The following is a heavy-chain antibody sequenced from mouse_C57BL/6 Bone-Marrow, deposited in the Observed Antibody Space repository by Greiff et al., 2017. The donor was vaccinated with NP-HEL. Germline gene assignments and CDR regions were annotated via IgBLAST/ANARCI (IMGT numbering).Heavy chain of an antibody. CDR2: IYPRSGNT. CDR1: GYTFTSYG. D-gene: IGHD1-1*01. V-gene: IGHV1-81*01. J-gene: IGHJ3*01. Sequence: VQLQQSGAELARPGASVKLSCKASGYTFTSYGISWVKQRTGQGLEWIGEIYPRSGNTYYNEKFKGKATLTADKSSSTAYMELRSLTSEDSAVYFCASPLYYYGSSPAWFAYWGQGTLVTVSA. CDR3: ASPLYYYGSSPAWFAY.